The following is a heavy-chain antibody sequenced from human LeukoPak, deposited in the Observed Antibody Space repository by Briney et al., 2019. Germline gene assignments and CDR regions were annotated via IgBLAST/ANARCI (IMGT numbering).Heavy chain of an antibody. V-gene: IGHV4-30-2*01. Sequence: SETLSLTCAVSGGSISSGGYSWSWIRQPPGKGLEWIGYIHHSGSTYYNPSLKSRVTISVDRSKNQFSLKLSSVTAADTAVYYCARLGSYSDYYLDYWGQGTLVTVSS. D-gene: IGHD4-11*01. CDR1: GGSISSGGYS. CDR2: IHHSGST. J-gene: IGHJ4*02. CDR3: ARLGSYSDYYLDY.